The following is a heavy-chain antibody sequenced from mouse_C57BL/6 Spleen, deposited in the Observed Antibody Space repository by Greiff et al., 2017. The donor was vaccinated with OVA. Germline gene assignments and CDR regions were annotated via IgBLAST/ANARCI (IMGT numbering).Heavy chain of an antibody. CDR2: IRNKANNHAT. CDR1: GFTFSDAW. Sequence: EVKVEESGGGLVQPGGSMKLSCAASGFTFSDAWMDWVRQSPEKGLEWVAEIRNKANNHATYYAESVKGRFTISRDDSKSSVYLQMNSLRAEDTGIYYCTRLYGSSHYYAMDYWGQGTSVTVSS. J-gene: IGHJ4*01. D-gene: IGHD1-1*01. V-gene: IGHV6-6*01. CDR3: TRLYGSSHYYAMDY.